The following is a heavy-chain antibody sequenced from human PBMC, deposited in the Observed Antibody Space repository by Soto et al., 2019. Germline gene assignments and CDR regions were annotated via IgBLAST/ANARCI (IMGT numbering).Heavy chain of an antibody. V-gene: IGHV3-21*06. CDR2: ISSTTNYI. J-gene: IGHJ4*02. CDR3: ARESEDLTSNFDY. CDR1: GCSFTRYS. Sequence: PGGPLIRSGSSSGCSFTRYSMNWVRQAPGKGLEWVSSISSTTNYIYYGDSMKGRFTISRDNAKNSLYLEMNSLRAEDTAVYYCARESEDLTSNFDYWGQGTLVTVSS.